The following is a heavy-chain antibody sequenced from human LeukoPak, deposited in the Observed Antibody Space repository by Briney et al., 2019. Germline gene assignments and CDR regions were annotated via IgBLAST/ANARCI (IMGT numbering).Heavy chain of an antibody. CDR3: ARQSVAQDTLYYFDY. CDR1: GYSFTSYW. D-gene: IGHD2-15*01. V-gene: IGHV5-51*01. CDR2: IYPGDSDT. Sequence: GESLKISCKGSGYSFTSYWIGWVRQMPGKGLEWMGIIYPGDSDTRYSPSFQGQVTISADKSISTAYLQWSSLKASDTAMYYCARQSVAQDTLYYFDYWGQGTLVTVSS. J-gene: IGHJ4*02.